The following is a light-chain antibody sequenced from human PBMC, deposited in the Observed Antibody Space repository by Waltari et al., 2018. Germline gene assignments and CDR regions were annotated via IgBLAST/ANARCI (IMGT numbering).Light chain of an antibody. CDR1: QTLTTY. CDR2: AAS. V-gene: IGKV1-39*02. J-gene: IGKJ2*01. Sequence: DIQLTQSPSYLSASVGDRVTITCRASQTLTTYLNWYQQRPGTAPKFLIYAASNLETGVPSRFSGGGSGTDFTLTISSLQAEDVAVYYCLQYFDASRTFGQGTKLEIK. CDR3: LQYFDASRT.